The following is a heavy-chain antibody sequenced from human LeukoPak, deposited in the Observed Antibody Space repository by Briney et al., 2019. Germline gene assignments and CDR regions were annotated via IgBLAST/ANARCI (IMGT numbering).Heavy chain of an antibody. D-gene: IGHD2-2*01. CDR2: VSHSGTT. Sequence: SETLSLTCAVSGYSISSGYNWGRIRQPPGKGLEWVATVSHSGTTYYNPSLQSRVTVSIDASNNQFSLKLTSVTAADTAIYYCARFGSTSGRGFDPWGQGTLVTVSS. J-gene: IGHJ5*02. CDR3: ARFGSTSGRGFDP. CDR1: GYSISSGYN. V-gene: IGHV4-38-2*01.